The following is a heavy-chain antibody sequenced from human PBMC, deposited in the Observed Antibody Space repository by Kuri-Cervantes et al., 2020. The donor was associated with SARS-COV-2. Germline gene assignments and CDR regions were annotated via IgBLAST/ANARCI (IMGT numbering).Heavy chain of an antibody. V-gene: IGHV2-70*01. D-gene: IGHD6-19*01. J-gene: IGHJ4*02. Sequence: SGPTLVKPPQTLTLSYTFSGFSLTSTGMCVSWIRQPPGRALEWLAFIDWDDNKYYSTSLETRLTISKDTSKNQVILTMRNMDPADTATYYCARHSSGSYCDYWGQGTPVTVSS. CDR3: ARHSSGSYCDY. CDR2: IDWDDNK. CDR1: GFSLTSTGMC.